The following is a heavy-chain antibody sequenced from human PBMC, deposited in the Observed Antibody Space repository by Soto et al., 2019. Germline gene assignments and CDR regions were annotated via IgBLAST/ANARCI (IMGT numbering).Heavy chain of an antibody. D-gene: IGHD3-3*01. V-gene: IGHV3-23*01. J-gene: IGHJ4*02. CDR1: GFIFTSSA. Sequence: GCLGLSCAAFGFIFTSSAMSWVRQAPGKGLEWVSAISGSGGSTYYADSVKGRFTISRDNSKNTLYLQMNSLRAEDTAVYYCAKGNPWSYDCWRGPDYWGQGTLVTGSS. CDR3: AKGNPWSYDCWRGPDY. CDR2: ISGSGGST.